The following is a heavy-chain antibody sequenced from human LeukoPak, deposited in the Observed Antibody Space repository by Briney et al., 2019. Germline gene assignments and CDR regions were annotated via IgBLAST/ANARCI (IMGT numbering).Heavy chain of an antibody. Sequence: GGSLRLSCVASGLSVRGSYMSWVRQAPGKGLEWVSVIYSGDRTYYADSVKGRFTISRDNAKNSLYLQMNSLRAEDTAVYYCARDPFSVPAEDYYYGMDVWGQGTTVTVSS. V-gene: IGHV3-53*01. CDR1: GLSVRGSY. D-gene: IGHD2-2*01. CDR3: ARDPFSVPAEDYYYGMDV. J-gene: IGHJ6*02. CDR2: IYSGDRT.